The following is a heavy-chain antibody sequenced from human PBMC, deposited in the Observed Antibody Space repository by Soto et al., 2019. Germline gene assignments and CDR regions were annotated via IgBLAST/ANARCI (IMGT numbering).Heavy chain of an antibody. CDR3: ARGYASSGWPPGFDY. CDR2: ISYDGSNK. D-gene: IGHD6-19*01. CDR1: GFTFSSYA. Sequence: PVGSLRLSCVASGFTFSSYAMSWVRQAPGQWLEWVAVISYDGSNKYYADSVKGRFTISRDNSKNTLYLQMNSLRAEDTAVYYCARGYASSGWPPGFDYWGQGTLVTVSS. V-gene: IGHV3-30*03. J-gene: IGHJ4*02.